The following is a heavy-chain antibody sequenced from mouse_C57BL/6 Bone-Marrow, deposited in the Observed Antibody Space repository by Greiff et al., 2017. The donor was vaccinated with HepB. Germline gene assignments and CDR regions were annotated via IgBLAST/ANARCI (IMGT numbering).Heavy chain of an antibody. D-gene: IGHD1-1*01. Sequence: EVMLVESGGGLVQPGGSMKLSCAASGFTFSDAWMDWVRQSPEKGLEWVAEIRNKANNHATYYAESVKGRFTISRDDSKSSVYLQMNSLRAKDTGIYYCTRFYYYGSSPFAYWGQGTLVTVSA. CDR1: GFTFSDAW. V-gene: IGHV6-6*01. CDR2: IRNKANNHAT. CDR3: TRFYYYGSSPFAY. J-gene: IGHJ3*01.